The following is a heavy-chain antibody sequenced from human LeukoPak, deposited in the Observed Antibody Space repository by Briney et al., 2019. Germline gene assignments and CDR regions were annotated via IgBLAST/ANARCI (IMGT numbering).Heavy chain of an antibody. CDR3: ARDRPPTHAFDI. V-gene: IGHV4-39*07. CDR1: GGSIRNSDYL. J-gene: IGHJ3*02. CDR2: INYSGTT. Sequence: SETLSLTCSVSGGSIRNSDYLWGWIRQPPGKGLEWIGNINYSGTTAHYNPSLKSRVTMSADTSKNQFSLKLSSVTAADTAVYYCARDRPPTHAFDIWGQGTMVTVSS. D-gene: IGHD2-15*01.